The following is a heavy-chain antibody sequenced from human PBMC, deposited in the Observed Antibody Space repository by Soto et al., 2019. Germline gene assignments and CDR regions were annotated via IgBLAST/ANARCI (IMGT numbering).Heavy chain of an antibody. J-gene: IGHJ5*02. V-gene: IGHV4-31*03. D-gene: IGHD6-19*01. CDR3: ARADGALAVHH. CDR2: IYYSGGT. CDR1: GGSLNSYGSGGHY. Sequence: QVQLQESGPGLVKPSQTLSLTCSVSGGSLNSYGSGGHYWSWIRQYPGKGLEWIGYIYYSGGTYYNPSFRSRVTISADTSKNQFSLRLSSVTAADTAVYYCARADGALAVHHWGQGTLVTVSS.